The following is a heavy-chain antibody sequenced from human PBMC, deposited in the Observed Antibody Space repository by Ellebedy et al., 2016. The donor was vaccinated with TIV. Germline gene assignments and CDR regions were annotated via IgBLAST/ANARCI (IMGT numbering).Heavy chain of an antibody. J-gene: IGHJ4*02. D-gene: IGHD5-18*01. Sequence: GESLKISCAASGFSASTSSLNWVRQAPGKGLEWVSIIYGDGRSRYADSVKGRFTISRDSSKNTLYLQMDSLKADDTAVYYCARDYSGYSNGVWGQGTLVTVSS. CDR2: IYGDGRS. CDR3: ARDYSGYSNGV. V-gene: IGHV3-53*01. CDR1: GFSASTSS.